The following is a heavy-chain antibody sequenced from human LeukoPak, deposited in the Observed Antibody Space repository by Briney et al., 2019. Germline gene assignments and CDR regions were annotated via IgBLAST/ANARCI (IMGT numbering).Heavy chain of an antibody. J-gene: IGHJ4*02. D-gene: IGHD5-12*01. CDR3: ARQRGYEFDY. Sequence: SETLSPTCAVYGGSFSGYYWSWIRQPPGKGLEWIGEINHSGSTNYNPTLKSRVTISVDTSKNQFSLKLSSVTAADTAVYYCARQRGYEFDYWGQGTLVTVSS. CDR1: GGSFSGYY. V-gene: IGHV4-34*01. CDR2: INHSGST.